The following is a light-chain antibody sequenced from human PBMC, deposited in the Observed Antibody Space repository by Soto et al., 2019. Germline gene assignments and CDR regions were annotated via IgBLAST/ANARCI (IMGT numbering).Light chain of an antibody. CDR3: SSYTSSSTPDV. CDR2: DVS. J-gene: IGLJ1*01. V-gene: IGLV2-14*03. Sequence: QSALTQPASVSGSPGQSITISCTGTSSDVGTYNYLSWFQHHPGKAPKLLIYDVSKRPSGVSDRFSGAKSGTTASLTISGLQAEDEADYFCSSYTSSSTPDVFGTGTKVTVL. CDR1: SSDVGTYNY.